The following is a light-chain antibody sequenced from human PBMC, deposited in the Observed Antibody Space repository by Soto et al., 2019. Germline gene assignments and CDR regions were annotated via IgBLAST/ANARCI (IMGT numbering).Light chain of an antibody. CDR3: QQYGDSPIT. J-gene: IGKJ5*01. V-gene: IGKV3-20*01. Sequence: EIVLTQSPGTLSLSPGERATLSCRASQSLSGNYLAWYQQKPGQAPRLLIYRASSRATGIPDRFSGSGSGTDFPLTVSILEPEDFAMYFCQQYGDSPITFGQGTRLEIK. CDR2: RAS. CDR1: QSLSGNY.